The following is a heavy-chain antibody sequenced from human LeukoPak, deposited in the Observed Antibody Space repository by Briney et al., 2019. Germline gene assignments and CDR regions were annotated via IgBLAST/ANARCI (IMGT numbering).Heavy chain of an antibody. CDR1: GYTFTSYY. CDR2: INPSGGST. D-gene: IGHD1-26*01. Sequence: GASVKVSCKASGYTFTSYYMHWVRQAPGQGLEWMGIINPSGGSTSYAQKFQGRVTMTRDTSTSTVYMELSSLRSEDTAVYYCARDGRNWYSGSYQGYAFDIWGQGTMVTVSS. V-gene: IGHV1-46*01. CDR3: ARDGRNWYSGSYQGYAFDI. J-gene: IGHJ3*02.